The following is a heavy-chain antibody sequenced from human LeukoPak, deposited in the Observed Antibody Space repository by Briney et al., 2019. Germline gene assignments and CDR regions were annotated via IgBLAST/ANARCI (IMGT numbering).Heavy chain of an antibody. V-gene: IGHV3-30-3*01. CDR2: ISYDGSNK. J-gene: IGHJ4*02. Sequence: GGSLRLSCAASGFTFSSYAMHWVRQAPGKGLEWVAVISYDGSNKYYADSVKGRFTISRDNSKNTLYLQVNSLRAEDTAVYYCARATRERDFWSGYFYYFDYWGQGTLVTVSS. CDR1: GFTFSSYA. CDR3: ARATRERDFWSGYFYYFDY. D-gene: IGHD3-3*01.